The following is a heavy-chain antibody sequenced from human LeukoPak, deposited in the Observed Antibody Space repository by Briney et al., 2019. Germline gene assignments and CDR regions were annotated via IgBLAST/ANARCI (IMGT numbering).Heavy chain of an antibody. Sequence: GGSLRLSCAASGFTFSDYYMSWIRQAPGKGLRWVSYITSSGSTVYYADSVKGRFTISRDNAKNSLYLQMNSLRAEDTAVYYCAELGITMIGGVWGKGTTVTISS. J-gene: IGHJ6*04. CDR1: GFTFSDYY. D-gene: IGHD3-10*02. V-gene: IGHV3-11*04. CDR2: ITSSGSTV. CDR3: AELGITMIGGV.